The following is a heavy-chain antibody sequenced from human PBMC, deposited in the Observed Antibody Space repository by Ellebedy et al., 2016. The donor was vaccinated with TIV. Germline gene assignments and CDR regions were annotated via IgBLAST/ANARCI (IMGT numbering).Heavy chain of an antibody. J-gene: IGHJ6*02. CDR3: ARDRVSYDGMDV. D-gene: IGHD3-10*01. CDR1: GFSISNYN. Sequence: GGSLRLSXAASGFSISNYNMNWVRQAPGKGLEWVSSISSSSSHIYYADSVKGRFTISRDNTKNSLYLQMNSLRAEDTAVYYCARDRVSYDGMDVWGRGTTVTVSS. V-gene: IGHV3-21*01. CDR2: ISSSSSHI.